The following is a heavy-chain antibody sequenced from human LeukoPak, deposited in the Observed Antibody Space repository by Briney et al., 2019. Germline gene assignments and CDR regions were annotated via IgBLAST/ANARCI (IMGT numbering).Heavy chain of an antibody. CDR3: AREAYDILTGYRSYWYFDL. D-gene: IGHD3-9*01. CDR2: ISSSSLYT. Sequence: PGGSLRLSCAASGFTFSDYYMSWIRQAPGKGLEWVSYISSSSLYTNYADSVKGRFTISRDNAKNSLYLQMNSLRAEDTAVYYCAREAYDILTGYRSYWYFDLRGRGTLVTVSS. CDR1: GFTFSDYY. J-gene: IGHJ2*01. V-gene: IGHV3-11*05.